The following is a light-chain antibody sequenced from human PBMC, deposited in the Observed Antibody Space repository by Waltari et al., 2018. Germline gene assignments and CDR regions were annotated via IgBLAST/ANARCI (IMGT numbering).Light chain of an antibody. CDR1: SNGVGGYHS. J-gene: IGLJ2*01. V-gene: IGLV2-14*01. Sequence: QSALTQPASASGSPGQSVTILCAGTSNGVGGYHSVSWYQEDPGQAPRVSIYDVSDRPSGVSDRFSGSESGNTASLTISGLQAEDEADYYCSSQSSNDVVLFGGGTKLTVL. CDR3: SSQSSNDVVL. CDR2: DVS.